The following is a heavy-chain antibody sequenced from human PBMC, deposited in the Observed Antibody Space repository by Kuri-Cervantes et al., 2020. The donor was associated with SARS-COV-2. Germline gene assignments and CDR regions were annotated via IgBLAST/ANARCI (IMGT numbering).Heavy chain of an antibody. D-gene: IGHD1-14*01. V-gene: IGHV4-39*07. CDR3: ASSRRLPTGYLDY. CDR1: GGSTSSSSYY. J-gene: IGHJ4*02. Sequence: GSLRLSCTVSGGSTSSSSYYWGWIRQPPGKGLEWIGSIYYSGSTYYNPSLKSRVTISVDTAKNQFSLKLSSGTAADTAVYYCASSRRLPTGYLDYWGQGTLVTVSS. CDR2: IYYSGST.